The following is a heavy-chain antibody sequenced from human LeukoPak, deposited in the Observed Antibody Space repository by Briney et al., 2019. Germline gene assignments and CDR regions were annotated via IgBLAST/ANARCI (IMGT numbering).Heavy chain of an antibody. J-gene: IGHJ4*02. Sequence: PGTSLRLSYAASGFTFRSHGMHWVRQAPGKGLEWVAFIWYDGSNKYYTDSVEGRFTISRDNSKNTLYLQMNSLRAEDTAVYFCAKDPAARYYFDCWGQGTLVTVSS. CDR1: GFTFRSHG. CDR2: IWYDGSNK. D-gene: IGHD6-6*01. V-gene: IGHV3-33*06. CDR3: AKDPAARYYFDC.